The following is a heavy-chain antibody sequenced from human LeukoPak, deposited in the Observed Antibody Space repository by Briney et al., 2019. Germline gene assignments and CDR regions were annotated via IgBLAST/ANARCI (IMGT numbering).Heavy chain of an antibody. CDR1: GGTFSSYA. CDR2: MNPNSGNT. J-gene: IGHJ3*02. CDR3: ARGGRQQFRDAFDI. V-gene: IGHV1-8*02. D-gene: IGHD6-13*01. Sequence: ASVTVSCKASGGTFSSYAISWVRQAPGQGLEWVGWMNPNSGNTVYAQKFQGRVTMTRNTSISTTYMELSSLRSEDTAVYYCARGGRQQFRDAFDIWGQGTMVTVSS.